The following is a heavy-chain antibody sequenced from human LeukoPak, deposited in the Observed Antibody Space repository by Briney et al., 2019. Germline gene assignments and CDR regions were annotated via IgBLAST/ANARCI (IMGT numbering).Heavy chain of an antibody. CDR2: IFYSGST. J-gene: IGHJ4*02. V-gene: IGHV4-59*01. CDR3: ARSRYNWNDVDY. CDR1: GGSISSYY. Sequence: SETLSLTCTVSGGSISSYYWSWIRQPPGKGLEWIGYIFYSGSTNYNPSLKSRVTISVDTSKNQFSLKLSSVTAADTAVYYCARSRYNWNDVDYWGQGTLVTVSS. D-gene: IGHD1-1*01.